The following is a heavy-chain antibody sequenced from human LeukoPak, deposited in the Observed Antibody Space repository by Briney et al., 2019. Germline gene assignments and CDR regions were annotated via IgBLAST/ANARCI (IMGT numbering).Heavy chain of an antibody. V-gene: IGHV3-13*01. CDR2: IGTAGDT. CDR1: GFTFSSYD. J-gene: IGHJ6*02. CDR3: ARETNYYGMDV. Sequence: GGSLRLSCAASGFTFSSYDMHWVRQATGKGLKWVSAIGTAGDTYYPGSVKGRFTISRENAKNSLYLQMNSLRAGDTAVYYCARETNYYGMDVWGQGTTVTVSS.